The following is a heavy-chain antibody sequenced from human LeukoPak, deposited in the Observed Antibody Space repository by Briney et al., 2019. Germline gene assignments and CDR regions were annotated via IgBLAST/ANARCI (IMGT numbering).Heavy chain of an antibody. CDR2: MYYSENT. J-gene: IGHJ4*02. D-gene: IGHD4-17*01. CDR3: ARWSTGDHVPTRF. V-gene: IGHV4-39*01. Sequence: PSETLSLTCTVSGGSISTGSYYWGWIRQPPGKGLEWIGSMYYSENTYYNPSLKSRVTISVDTSKNQFSLKVRSVTAADTAVYYCARWSTGDHVPTRFWGQGTLVTVSS. CDR1: GGSISTGSYY.